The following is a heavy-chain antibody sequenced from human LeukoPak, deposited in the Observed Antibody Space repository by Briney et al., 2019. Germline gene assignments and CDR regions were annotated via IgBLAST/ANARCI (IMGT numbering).Heavy chain of an antibody. CDR3: ARDAKGLRNLPVKTYYYYMDV. V-gene: IGHV1-2*02. Sequence: ASVKVSCKASGYTFTGYYMHWVRQAPGQGLEWMGWINPNSGGTNYAQKFQGRVTMTRDTSISTAYMELSRLRSDDTAVYYCARDAKGLRNLPVKTYYYYMDVWGKGTTVTVSS. CDR2: INPNSGGT. D-gene: IGHD1-14*01. CDR1: GYTFTGYY. J-gene: IGHJ6*03.